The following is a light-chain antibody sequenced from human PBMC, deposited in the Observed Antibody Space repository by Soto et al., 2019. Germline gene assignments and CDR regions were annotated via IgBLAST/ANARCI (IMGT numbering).Light chain of an antibody. CDR3: CSDAGRSTYV. Sequence: QSVLTQPASVSGSPGQSITICCTVGSYNFVSWYQQHPGKAPKVLIYEVSKRPSGVSDRFSGSKSGNTASLTISGLQAEDEADYYCCSDAGRSTYVFGTGTKVTV. CDR1: GSYNF. CDR2: EVS. V-gene: IGLV2-23*02. J-gene: IGLJ1*01.